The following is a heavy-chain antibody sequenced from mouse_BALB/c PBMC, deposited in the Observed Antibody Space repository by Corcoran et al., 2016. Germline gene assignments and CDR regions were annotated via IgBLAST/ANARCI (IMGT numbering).Heavy chain of an antibody. D-gene: IGHD1-1*01. CDR3: ARGALLRYFDY. CDR1: GYSFTGYY. V-gene: IGHV1-26*01. Sequence: EVQLQQSGPELVKPGASVKISCKASGYSFTGYYMHWVKQSHVKSLEWIGRINPYNGATSYNQNFKDKASLTVDKSSSTAYMELHSLTSEYSAVYYCARGALLRYFDYWGQGTTLTVSS. J-gene: IGHJ2*01. CDR2: INPYNGAT.